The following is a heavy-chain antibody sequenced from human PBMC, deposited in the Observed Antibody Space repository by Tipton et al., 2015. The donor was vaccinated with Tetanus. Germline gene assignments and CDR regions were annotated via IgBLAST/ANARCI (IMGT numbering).Heavy chain of an antibody. CDR2: ISSGSSTI. V-gene: IGHV3-48*02. J-gene: IGHJ4*02. D-gene: IGHD4-17*01. CDR3: VREDHGTYGFDF. Sequence: SLRLSCADSGFTFNYYSMNWVRQAPGKRLEWDSYISSGSSTIYYADSVKGRFTISRDNAKNSLYLQMNSLRDEDTAVYYCVREDHGTYGFDFWGQGTLVTVSS. CDR1: GFTFNYYS.